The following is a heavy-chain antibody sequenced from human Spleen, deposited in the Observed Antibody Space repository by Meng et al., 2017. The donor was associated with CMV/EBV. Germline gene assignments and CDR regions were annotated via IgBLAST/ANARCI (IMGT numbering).Heavy chain of an antibody. CDR1: TGYY. D-gene: IGHD3-3*01. CDR3: ARGPYYDFWSGYSRSSGHFDY. Sequence: TGYYIHWVRQAPGQGPEWLGRINCNSGDTNYAQKFQGRVTMTRDTSISTAYMKLSSVTAADTAVYYCARGPYYDFWSGYSRSSGHFDYWGQGTLVTVSS. V-gene: IGHV1-2*06. J-gene: IGHJ4*02. CDR2: INCNSGDT.